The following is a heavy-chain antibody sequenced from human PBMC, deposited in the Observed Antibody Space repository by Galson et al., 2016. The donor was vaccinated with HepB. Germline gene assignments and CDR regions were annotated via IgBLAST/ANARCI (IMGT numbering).Heavy chain of an antibody. CDR2: ITDKRNFETR. CDR3: TADTIRSQRRSNDF. Sequence: SLRLSCAASGLNFKEAWMNWVRQAPGRGLEWVGRITDKRNFETRHYASSVEDRFTISRDDSQNTLFLQLTSLTIDDTAVYFCTADTIRSQRRSNDFWGQGTLVTVSS. CDR1: GLNFKEAW. D-gene: IGHD3-10*01. J-gene: IGHJ4*02. V-gene: IGHV3-15*07.